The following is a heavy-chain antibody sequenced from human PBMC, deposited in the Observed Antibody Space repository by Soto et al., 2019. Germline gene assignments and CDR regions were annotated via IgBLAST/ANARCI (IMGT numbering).Heavy chain of an antibody. CDR3: ARDCFFDA. J-gene: IGHJ3*01. D-gene: IGHD3-3*01. V-gene: IGHV1-69*04. Sequence: CKDTVQSFRSPTTSWVRKAPGQGLEWMGRIIPILGIANYAQKFQGRVTITADKSTSTAYMELSSLRSEDTAVYYCARDCFFDA. CDR2: IIPILGIA. CDR1: VQSFRSPT.